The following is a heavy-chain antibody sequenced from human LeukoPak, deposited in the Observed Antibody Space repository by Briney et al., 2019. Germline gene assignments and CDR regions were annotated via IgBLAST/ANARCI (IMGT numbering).Heavy chain of an antibody. J-gene: IGHJ4*02. CDR3: ARSRGYDFWSGHYSGWPLGFEY. V-gene: IGHV4-34*01. D-gene: IGHD3-3*01. CDR2: INHSGST. CDR1: GGSFSDFY. Sequence: PSETLSLTCAVYGGSFSDFYWHWIRQPPGRGLEWIGEINHSGSTKYNPSLKSRVTISLDTFKNQFSLKLSSVTAADTAMYYCARSRGYDFWSGHYSGWPLGFEYWGQGTLVTVSS.